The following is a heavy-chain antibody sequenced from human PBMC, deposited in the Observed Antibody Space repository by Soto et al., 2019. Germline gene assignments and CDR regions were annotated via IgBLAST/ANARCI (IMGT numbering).Heavy chain of an antibody. CDR2: INPDGSST. J-gene: IGHJ6*02. Sequence: EVQLAESGGGLVQPGGSLRLSCAASGFTFSPYWMHWVRQAPGKRLGWVSRINPDGSSTDYADSVKGRLTISSDNAQNTLYLQMNSLRAEDTAVYYCERGGSDSPRGMDVWGQGTTVTVSS. V-gene: IGHV3-74*01. CDR3: ERGGSDSPRGMDV. D-gene: IGHD6-19*01. CDR1: GFTFSPYW.